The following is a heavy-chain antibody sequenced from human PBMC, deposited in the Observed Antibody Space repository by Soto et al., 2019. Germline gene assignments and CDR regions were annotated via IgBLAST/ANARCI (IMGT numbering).Heavy chain of an antibody. CDR1: GDSIISSDFY. CDR2: IFYLGSS. D-gene: IGHD3-3*02. J-gene: IGHJ5*02. CDR3: ARHSLALRKNNWFDP. V-gene: IGHV4-39*01. Sequence: PSETLSLTCTVSGDSIISSDFYWGWVRQPPGKGLEWIGSIFYLGSSYYNPSLKSRVTMSVDTSKNQFSLRLRSVTAADTALYFCARHSLALRKNNWFDPWGQGIMATVSS.